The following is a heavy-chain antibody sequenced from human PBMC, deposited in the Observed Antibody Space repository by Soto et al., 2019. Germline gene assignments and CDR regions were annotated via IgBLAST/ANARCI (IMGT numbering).Heavy chain of an antibody. J-gene: IGHJ4*02. V-gene: IGHV3-23*01. CDR1: GFTFSSYA. CDR2: NSGSGGST. D-gene: IGHD1-26*01. CDR3: ARRGSGSYYDY. Sequence: EVQLLESGGGLVQPGGSLRLSCAASGFTFSSYAMRWVRQAPGKGLEWVSANSGSGGSTYYADSVKGRFTISRDNSKNTVYLQMNSLRGEDTAVYYCARRGSGSYYDYWGQGTLVTVSS.